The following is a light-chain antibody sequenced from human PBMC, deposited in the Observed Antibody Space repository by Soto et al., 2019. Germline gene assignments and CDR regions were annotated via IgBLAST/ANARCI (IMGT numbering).Light chain of an antibody. CDR2: GGS. Sequence: EIVLTQSPGTLSLSPEERATLSCGASQSIRSSSLAWYQQKPGQAPRLLIYGGSSRATGIPDRFSGGGSGTDFSLTISRLETEDFSVYYCHQYGSSPLTFGGGAKVDI. CDR1: QSIRSSS. CDR3: HQYGSSPLT. V-gene: IGKV3-20*01. J-gene: IGKJ4*01.